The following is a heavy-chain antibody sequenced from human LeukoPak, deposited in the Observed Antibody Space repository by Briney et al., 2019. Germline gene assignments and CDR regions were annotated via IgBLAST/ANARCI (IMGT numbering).Heavy chain of an antibody. J-gene: IGHJ4*02. Sequence: PSETLSLTCTVSGGSISSSSYYWGWIRQPPGKGLEWIGSIYYSGSTYYNPSLKSRVTISVDTSKDRFSLKLSSVTAADTAVYYCARGTKRKGNLYWGQGTLVTVSS. CDR3: ARGTKRKGNLY. V-gene: IGHV4-39*07. CDR1: GGSISSSSYY. CDR2: IYYSGST. D-gene: IGHD2-2*01.